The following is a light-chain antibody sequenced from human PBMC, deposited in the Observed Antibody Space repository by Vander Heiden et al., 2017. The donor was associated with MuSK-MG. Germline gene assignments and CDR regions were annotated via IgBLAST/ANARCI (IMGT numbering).Light chain of an antibody. Sequence: SDELTQPPAVSVSPGQTARITCSGDALQKQYAYWYQQKPGQAPVLVIYKDSERPSGIPERFSGSSSGTTVTLTISGVQAEDEADYYCQSADSSGTYPVVFGGGTKLTVL. V-gene: IGLV3-25*03. CDR1: ALQKQY. J-gene: IGLJ2*01. CDR2: KDS. CDR3: QSADSSGTYPVV.